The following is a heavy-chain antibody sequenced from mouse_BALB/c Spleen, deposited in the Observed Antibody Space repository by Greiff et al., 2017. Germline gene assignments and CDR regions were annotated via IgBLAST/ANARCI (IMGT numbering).Heavy chain of an antibody. Sequence: EVKVVESGGGLVKPGGSLKLSCAASGFTFSDYYMYWVRQTPEKRLEWVATISDGGSYTYYPDSVKGRFTISRDNAKNNLYLQMSSLRSEDTAMYYCARSLRRGYYFDYWGQGTTLTVSS. J-gene: IGHJ2*01. CDR3: ARSLRRGYYFDY. D-gene: IGHD2-12*01. CDR2: ISDGGSYT. CDR1: GFTFSDYY. V-gene: IGHV5-4*02.